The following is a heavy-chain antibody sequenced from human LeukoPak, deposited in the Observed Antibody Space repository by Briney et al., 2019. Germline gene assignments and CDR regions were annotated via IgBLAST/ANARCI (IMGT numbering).Heavy chain of an antibody. Sequence: PSETLSLTCTVSGGSLSSYYWSWIRQPPGKGLEWIGYIYDSGSTNYNPSLKSRVTISVDTSKNQFSLKVSSVTAADTAVYYCASGPGSGWYSGWGQGTLVTVSS. D-gene: IGHD6-19*01. J-gene: IGHJ4*02. CDR3: ASGPGSGWYSG. CDR2: IYDSGST. CDR1: GGSLSSYY. V-gene: IGHV4-59*01.